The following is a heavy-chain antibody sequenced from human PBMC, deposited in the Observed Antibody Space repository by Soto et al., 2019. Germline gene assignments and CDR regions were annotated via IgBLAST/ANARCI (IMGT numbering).Heavy chain of an antibody. CDR2: ISDSGGSA. CDR3: AKVVSYGGKRPYYFDY. CDR1: GFTFSNYA. Sequence: EVQLLESGGGLVQPGGSLRLSCAASGFTFSNYAWSWVRQAPGTGLGGYSGISDSGGSAYNADSVKGRFTTSRDNAKSTLYLQMNGLRAEDTAVYYCAKVVSYGGKRPYYFDYWGQGTLVTVSS. V-gene: IGHV3-23*01. J-gene: IGHJ4*02. D-gene: IGHD4-17*01.